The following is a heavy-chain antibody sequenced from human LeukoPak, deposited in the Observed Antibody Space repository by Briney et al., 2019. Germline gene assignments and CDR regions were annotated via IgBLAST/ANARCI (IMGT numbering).Heavy chain of an antibody. V-gene: IGHV3-33*01. CDR1: GFTFSSYG. CDR3: ARDGGPKSRGYCSSTSCYLGYPVDY. J-gene: IGHJ4*02. Sequence: GGSLRLSCAASGFTFSSYGMHWVRQAPGKGLEWVAVIWYDGSNKYYADSVKGRFTISIDNSKNTLYLQMNSLRAEDTAVYYCARDGGPKSRGYCSSTSCYLGYPVDYWGQGTLVTVSS. D-gene: IGHD2-2*01. CDR2: IWYDGSNK.